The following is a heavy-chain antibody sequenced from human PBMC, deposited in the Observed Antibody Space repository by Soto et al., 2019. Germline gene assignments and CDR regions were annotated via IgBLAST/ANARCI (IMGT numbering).Heavy chain of an antibody. Sequence: SETLSLTCTVSGGSISSRVYPWSWIRQPPGKGLEWIGYIYHSGSTYYNPSLKSRVTISVDRSKNQFSLKLSSVTAADTAVNYCARGQVVAAQHWGQGTLVTVSS. D-gene: IGHD2-15*01. V-gene: IGHV4-30-2*01. CDR3: ARGQVVAAQH. J-gene: IGHJ4*02. CDR1: GGSISSRVYP. CDR2: IYHSGST.